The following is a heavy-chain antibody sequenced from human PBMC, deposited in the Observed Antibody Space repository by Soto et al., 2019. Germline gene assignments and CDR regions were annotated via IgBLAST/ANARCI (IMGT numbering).Heavy chain of an antibody. D-gene: IGHD2-15*01. CDR1: GGSISSSSYY. Sequence: SETLSLTCTVSGGSISSSSYYWGWIRQPPGKGLEWIGSIYYSGSTYYNPSLKSRVTISVDTSKNQFSLKLSSVTAADTAVYYCARLVVAAEGPWDLLDYWGQGTLVTVSS. V-gene: IGHV4-39*01. CDR3: ARLVVAAEGPWDLLDY. CDR2: IYYSGST. J-gene: IGHJ4*02.